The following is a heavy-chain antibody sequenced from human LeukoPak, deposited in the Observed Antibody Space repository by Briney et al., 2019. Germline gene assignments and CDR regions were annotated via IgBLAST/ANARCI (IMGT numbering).Heavy chain of an antibody. CDR1: GGSISSYY. CDR2: IYYSGST. D-gene: IGHD6-13*01. J-gene: IGHJ4*02. Sequence: SETLSLTCTVSGGSISSYYWSWIRQPPGKGLEWIGYIYYSGSTNYNPSLKSRVSISVDTSKNQFSLKLSSVTAADTAVYYCARVVAAGTNYFDYWGQGTVVTVSS. CDR3: ARVVAAGTNYFDY. V-gene: IGHV4-59*01.